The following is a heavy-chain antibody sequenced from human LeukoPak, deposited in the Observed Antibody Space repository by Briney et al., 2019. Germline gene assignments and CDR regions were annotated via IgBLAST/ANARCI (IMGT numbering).Heavy chain of an antibody. Sequence: GGSLRLSCAASGFTFSRYWMHWVRQAPGKGLVWVSRISSDGSSTSYADSVKGRFTISRDNAKNTLYLQMNSLRAEDTAVYYCARGAVSGNFDLWGRGTLVTVSS. D-gene: IGHD6-19*01. CDR2: ISSDGSST. V-gene: IGHV3-74*01. J-gene: IGHJ2*01. CDR3: ARGAVSGNFDL. CDR1: GFTFSRYW.